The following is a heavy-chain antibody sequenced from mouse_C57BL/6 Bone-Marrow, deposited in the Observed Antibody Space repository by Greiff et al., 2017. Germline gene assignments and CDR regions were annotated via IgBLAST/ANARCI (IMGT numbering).Heavy chain of an antibody. Sequence: QVQLQQSGPELVKPGASVKLSCKASGYTFTSYDINWVKQRPGQGLEWIGWIYPRDGSTKYNEKFKRKATLTVDTSSSTAYMEHHSLTSEDSAVYFCARYYYGSSWYFDVWGTGTTVTVSS. CDR2: IYPRDGST. J-gene: IGHJ1*03. CDR3: ARYYYGSSWYFDV. D-gene: IGHD1-1*01. V-gene: IGHV1-85*01. CDR1: GYTFTSYD.